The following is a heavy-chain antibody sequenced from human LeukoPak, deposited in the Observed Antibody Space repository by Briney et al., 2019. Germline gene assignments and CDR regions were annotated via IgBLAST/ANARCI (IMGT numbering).Heavy chain of an antibody. D-gene: IGHD1-26*01. CDR2: IKQDGSEE. Sequence: GGSLRLSCAASGFTFSSYWTSWVRQAPGKGLEWVANIKQDGSEENLVDSGKGRFTIYRDNAKKSLYLQMNSLRAEDTAVYYCARCSSAGASLRHDYWGQGTLVTVSS. V-gene: IGHV3-7*01. J-gene: IGHJ4*02. CDR3: ARCSSAGASLRHDY. CDR1: GFTFSSYW.